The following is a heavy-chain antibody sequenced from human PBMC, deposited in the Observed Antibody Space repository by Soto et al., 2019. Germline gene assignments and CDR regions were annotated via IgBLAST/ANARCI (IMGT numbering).Heavy chain of an antibody. CDR1: GYTFTSYA. CDR3: DRCEAALRRQNYYCYSGMDV. CDR2: INPNTGGT. D-gene: IGHD4-17*01. Sequence: ASVKVSCKASGYTFTSYAMHWVRQAPGQGLEWMGWINPNTGGTNYAQKFQGWVTMTRDTSISTAYMELSRLRSDDTAKYYCDRCEAALRRQNYYCYSGMDVWGQGTSVTVSS. V-gene: IGHV1-2*04. J-gene: IGHJ6*02.